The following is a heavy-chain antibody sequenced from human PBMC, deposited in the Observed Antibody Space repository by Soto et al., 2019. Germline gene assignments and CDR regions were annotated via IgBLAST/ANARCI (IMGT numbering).Heavy chain of an antibody. V-gene: IGHV4-31*03. J-gene: IGHJ4*02. CDR2: IYYSGST. CDR1: GGSISSGGYY. CDR3: ARDRRYCSSTSCYLFDY. D-gene: IGHD2-2*01. Sequence: PSETLSLTCTVSGGSISSGGYYWSWIRQHPGKGLEWIGYIYYSGSTYYNPSLKSRVTISVDTSKNQFSLKLSSVTAADTAVYYCARDRRYCSSTSCYLFDYWGQGTLVTVSS.